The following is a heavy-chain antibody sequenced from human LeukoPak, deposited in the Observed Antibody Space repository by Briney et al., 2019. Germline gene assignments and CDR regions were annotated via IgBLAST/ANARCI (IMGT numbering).Heavy chain of an antibody. CDR3: ARSEKYYDFWSGGGAFDI. Sequence: SETLSLTCTVSGGSISSSSYYWGWIRQPPGKGLEWIGSIYYSGSTYYNPSLKSRVTISVDTSKNQFSLKLSSVTAADTAVYYCARSEKYYDFWSGGGAFDIWGQGTMVTVSS. D-gene: IGHD3-3*01. J-gene: IGHJ3*02. CDR2: IYYSGST. V-gene: IGHV4-39*07. CDR1: GGSISSSSYY.